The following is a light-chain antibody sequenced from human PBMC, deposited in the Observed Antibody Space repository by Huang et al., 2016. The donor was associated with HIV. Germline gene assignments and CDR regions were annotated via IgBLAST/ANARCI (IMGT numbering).Light chain of an antibody. CDR1: QVIGNS. V-gene: IGKV1-27*01. J-gene: IGKJ1*01. Sequence: DIQMTQSPSSLSAFVGDTVTITCRAIQVIGNSLAWYQQKPGRPPKLLIYVASTLQSGVPYRFSGSGSGTDVTLTITNFQTEDIATYYCQKYDSAPRTFGQGTRVEV. CDR3: QKYDSAPRT. CDR2: VAS.